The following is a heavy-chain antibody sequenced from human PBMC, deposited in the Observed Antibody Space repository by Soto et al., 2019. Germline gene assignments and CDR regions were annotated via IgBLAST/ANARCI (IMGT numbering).Heavy chain of an antibody. J-gene: IGHJ3*02. CDR3: ARDRFHGYNRLGGDNDAFDI. CDR2: IIPIFGTA. V-gene: IGHV1-69*12. CDR1: GGTFSSYA. Sequence: QVQLVQSGAEVKKPGSSVKVSCKASGGTFSSYAISWVRQVPGQGLEWMGGIIPIFGTANYAQEFQGRVTITADESTSTAYMELSSLRSEDTAVYYCARDRFHGYNRLGGDNDAFDIWGQGTMVTVSS. D-gene: IGHD3-16*01.